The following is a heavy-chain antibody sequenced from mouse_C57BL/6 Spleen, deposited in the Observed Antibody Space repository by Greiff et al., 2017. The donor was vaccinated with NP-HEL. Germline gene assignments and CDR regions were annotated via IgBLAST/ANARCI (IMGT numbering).Heavy chain of an antibody. J-gene: IGHJ4*01. CDR3: ARWDITTGVEDYAMDY. CDR1: GYTFTSYW. V-gene: IGHV1-52*01. CDR2: IDPSDSET. D-gene: IGHD1-1*01. Sequence: VQLQQSGAELVRPGSSVKLSCKASGYTFTSYWMHWVKQRPIQGLEWIGNIDPSDSETHYNQKFKDKVTLTVDKSSSTAYMQLSSLTSEDSAVYYCARWDITTGVEDYAMDYWGQGTSVTVSS.